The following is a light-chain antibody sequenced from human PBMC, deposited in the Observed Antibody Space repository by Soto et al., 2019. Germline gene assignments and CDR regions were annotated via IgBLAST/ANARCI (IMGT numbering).Light chain of an antibody. CDR3: SSYTSGSTVI. V-gene: IGLV2-14*01. Sequence: QSALTQPASVSGSPGQSITISCTGTRSDVGGYNYVSWYQHHPGKVPRLLIYEVTNRPAEVSNRFSGSKSGITASLTISGLQSEDEADYYCSSYTSGSTVIFGGGTQLTVL. J-gene: IGLJ2*01. CDR1: RSDVGGYNY. CDR2: EVT.